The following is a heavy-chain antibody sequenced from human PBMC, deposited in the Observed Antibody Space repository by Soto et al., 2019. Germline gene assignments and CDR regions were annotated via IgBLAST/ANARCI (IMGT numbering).Heavy chain of an antibody. D-gene: IGHD3-9*01. CDR1: GGSLSTSSSTYY. Sequence: TSETLSLTCSVSGGSLSTSSSTYYWGWMRQPPGKGLEWIASFFYSGKSFYNPSLKSRVTMSVDTSKNQFSLKLSSVTAADTAVYYCASREHYDILTGYWPNWFDPWGQGTLVTVSS. CDR2: FFYSGKS. J-gene: IGHJ5*02. V-gene: IGHV4-39*01. CDR3: ASREHYDILTGYWPNWFDP.